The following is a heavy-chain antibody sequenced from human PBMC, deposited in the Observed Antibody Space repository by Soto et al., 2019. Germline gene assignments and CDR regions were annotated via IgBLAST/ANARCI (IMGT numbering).Heavy chain of an antibody. Sequence: QVQLVQSGAEVKKPGSSVKVSCKASGGTFSSYAFSWVRQAPGQGLEWMGGIIPIFGTANYAQKFQGRVTITADESTSTAYMELSSLRSEDTAVYYCARDPMVRGVTYYYYGMDVWGQGTTVTVSS. J-gene: IGHJ6*02. V-gene: IGHV1-69*01. CDR2: IIPIFGTA. CDR1: GGTFSSYA. CDR3: ARDPMVRGVTYYYYGMDV. D-gene: IGHD3-10*01.